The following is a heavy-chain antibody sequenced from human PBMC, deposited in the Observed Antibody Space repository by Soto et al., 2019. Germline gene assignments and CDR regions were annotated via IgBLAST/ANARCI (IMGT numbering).Heavy chain of an antibody. Sequence: QLQLQESGPGLVKPSETLSLTCTVSGGSISSSSYYWGWIRQPPGKGLEWIGSLYYSGSTYYNPSLKSRVTISVDTSKNQFSLKLSSVTAADTAVYYCARQGGLKDIVVVVAATHFDYWGQGTLVTVSS. V-gene: IGHV4-39*01. CDR3: ARQGGLKDIVVVVAATHFDY. CDR1: GGSISSSSYY. J-gene: IGHJ4*02. CDR2: LYYSGST. D-gene: IGHD2-15*01.